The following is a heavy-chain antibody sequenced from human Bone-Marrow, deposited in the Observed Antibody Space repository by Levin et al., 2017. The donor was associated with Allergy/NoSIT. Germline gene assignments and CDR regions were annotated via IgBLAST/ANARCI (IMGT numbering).Heavy chain of an antibody. J-gene: IGHJ4*02. CDR1: GFSIRSAYY. CDR3: VRDGGYQLLPLLSYFDY. D-gene: IGHD1-26*01. CDR2: VFHTGTT. Sequence: PGGSLRLSCRVSGFSIRSAYYWGWIRQTPGKGLEWIGSVFHTGTTSYNPSLKSRVTMSRDTSKNHFSLQLRSVTAADTAIYYCVRDGGYQLLPLLSYFDYWGQGVLVTVSS. V-gene: IGHV4-38-2*02.